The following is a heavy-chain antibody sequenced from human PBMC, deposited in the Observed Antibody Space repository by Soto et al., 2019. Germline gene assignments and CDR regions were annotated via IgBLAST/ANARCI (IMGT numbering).Heavy chain of an antibody. V-gene: IGHV5-51*01. J-gene: IGHJ3*02. CDR3: ARRSRTTVTTDAFDI. CDR2: IYPGDSDT. Sequence: GESLKISCKGSGYSFTSYWIGWVRQMPGKGLEWMGIIYPGDSDTRYSPSFQGQVTISADKSISTAYLQWSSLKASDTAMYYCARRSRTTVTTDAFDIWGQGTMVTVSS. CDR1: GYSFTSYW. D-gene: IGHD4-17*01.